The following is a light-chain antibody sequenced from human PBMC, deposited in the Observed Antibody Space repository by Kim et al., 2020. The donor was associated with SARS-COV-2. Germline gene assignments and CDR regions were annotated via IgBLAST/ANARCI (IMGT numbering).Light chain of an antibody. CDR3: HQYDTSPWT. V-gene: IGKV1-5*01. J-gene: IGKJ1*01. Sequence: DIQLTQSPSALSASVGDRVTITCRATQSIDTSLAWYQKRPGKAPNLLIFDAFALESWVPSRFTGSSSGTEFTLSITNLQPDDFAIYYCHQYDTSPWTFGQGTKVDIK. CDR2: DAF. CDR1: QSIDTS.